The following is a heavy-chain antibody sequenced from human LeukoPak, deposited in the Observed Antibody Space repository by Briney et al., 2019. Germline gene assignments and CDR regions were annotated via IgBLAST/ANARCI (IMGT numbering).Heavy chain of an antibody. Sequence: SETLSLTCTVSADSMSYSYWSWIRQSPGKGLEWIAFVHYTGTTHYNPSLRSRVTISMDTSRNQYSLRMTSVTAEDTAVYYCARQGGAFGPLDYWGQGTLVTVSS. CDR2: VHYTGTT. V-gene: IGHV4-59*08. CDR3: ARQGGAFGPLDY. CDR1: ADSMSYSY. D-gene: IGHD3/OR15-3a*01. J-gene: IGHJ4*02.